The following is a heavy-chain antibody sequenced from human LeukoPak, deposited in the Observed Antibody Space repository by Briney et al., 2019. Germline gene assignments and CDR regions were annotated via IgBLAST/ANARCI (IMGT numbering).Heavy chain of an antibody. CDR2: ISNDGGEK. CDR1: GFTFSNSA. D-gene: IGHD2-2*01. CDR3: AREGVVVRPFYY. Sequence: GGSLRLSCAASGFTFSNSAMHWVRQAPGKGLEWVAVISNDGGEKYYADSVKGRFTISRDNSKNTLYLQMNTLRTEDTAVYYCAREGVVVRPFYYWGQGTLVTVSS. J-gene: IGHJ4*02. V-gene: IGHV3-30*04.